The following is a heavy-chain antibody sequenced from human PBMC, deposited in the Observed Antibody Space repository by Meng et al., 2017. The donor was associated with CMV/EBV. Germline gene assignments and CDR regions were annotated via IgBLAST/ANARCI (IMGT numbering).Heavy chain of an antibody. CDR1: GFTFSDYY. CDR2: VNSNNDAT. V-gene: IGHV1-2*02. D-gene: IGHD6-19*01. CDR3: VRSSGWSLFDY. J-gene: IGHJ4*02. Sequence: QVQRVQSGAGMKKPGASIKVSCTTSGFTFSDYYIHWVPQATGKGLEWMGWVNSNNDATNYARKLQGRVSMTRDTSISTAHMEVSRLMSDDTAVYYCVRSSGWSLFDYWGQGTLVTVSS.